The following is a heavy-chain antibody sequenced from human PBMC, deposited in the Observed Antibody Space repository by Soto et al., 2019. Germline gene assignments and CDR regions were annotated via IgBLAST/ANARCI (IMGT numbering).Heavy chain of an antibody. CDR1: GFTFSSYA. Sequence: QVQLVESGGGVVQPGRSLRLSCAASGFTFSSYAMHWVRQAPGKGLEWVAVISYDGSNKYYADSVKGRFTISRDNSKNTLYLQMNRLRAEDTAVYYCARGRWADSMGRFDYWGQGTLVTVSS. CDR3: ARGRWADSMGRFDY. CDR2: ISYDGSNK. J-gene: IGHJ4*02. V-gene: IGHV3-30-3*01. D-gene: IGHD3-10*01.